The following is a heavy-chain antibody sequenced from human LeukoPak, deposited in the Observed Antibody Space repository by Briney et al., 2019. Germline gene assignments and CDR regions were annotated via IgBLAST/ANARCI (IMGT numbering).Heavy chain of an antibody. CDR3: ASADPYSSSHDAFDI. D-gene: IGHD6-13*01. CDR2: ISGSGGST. V-gene: IGHV3-23*01. CDR1: GFTFSSYA. J-gene: IGHJ3*02. Sequence: GGSLRLSCAASGFTFSSYAMSWVRQAPGKGLEWGSAISGSGGSTYYADSVKGRFTISRDNSKNTLYLQMNSLRAEDTAVYYCASADPYSSSHDAFDIWGQGTMVTVSS.